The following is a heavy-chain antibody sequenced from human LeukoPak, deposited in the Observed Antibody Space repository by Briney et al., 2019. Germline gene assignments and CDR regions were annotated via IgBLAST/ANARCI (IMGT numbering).Heavy chain of an antibody. Sequence: GGSLRLSCAASGFTFTSFAMSWVRQAPGKGLEWVSAISGGGGNSYYADSVKGRFTISRDNSKNTLYVQMNNLRAEDTAVYYCAKGGGYSYGYVASWGQGTLVIVSS. CDR2: ISGGGGNS. J-gene: IGHJ5*01. D-gene: IGHD5-18*01. CDR1: GFTFTSFA. CDR3: AKGGGYSYGYVAS. V-gene: IGHV3-23*01.